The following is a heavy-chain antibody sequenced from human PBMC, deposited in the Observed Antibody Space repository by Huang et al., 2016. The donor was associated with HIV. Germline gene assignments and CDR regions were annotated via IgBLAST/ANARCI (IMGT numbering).Heavy chain of an antibody. D-gene: IGHD2-2*01. V-gene: IGHV1-18*01. CDR3: ARDSFSSQGRGAFDI. CDR2: TSAYDGNT. J-gene: IGHJ3*02. CDR1: GYGFTKFG. Sequence: QVQLVQSGVEVKKPGASVTVSCKASGYGFTKFGFSWVRQAPGQGLEWMGGTSAYDGNTEYAQKFQDRVTRTTDIFTSTAYMELRSLRSDDTALYFCARDSFSSQGRGAFDIWGQGTMVTVSS.